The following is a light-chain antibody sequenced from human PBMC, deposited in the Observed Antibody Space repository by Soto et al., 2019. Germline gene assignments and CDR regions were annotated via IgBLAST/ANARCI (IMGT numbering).Light chain of an antibody. V-gene: IGLV1-51*01. J-gene: IGLJ1*01. CDR2: DND. CDR3: ATWDGKV. CDR1: TSNLGNNH. Sequence: QSVLTQPPSVSAAPGQKVTISCSGSTSNLGNNHVSWYQQLPGTVPKLLIYDNDKRPSWIPDRFSGSKSDTSATLGISGLQTGEEAYYYCATWDGKVFGSGTKVTVL.